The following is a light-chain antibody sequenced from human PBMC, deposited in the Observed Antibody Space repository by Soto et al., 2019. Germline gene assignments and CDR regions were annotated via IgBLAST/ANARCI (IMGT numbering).Light chain of an antibody. CDR3: QQYDSSPKT. V-gene: IGKV3-20*01. Sequence: EIVLTQSPATLSLSPGERATLSCRAGQSVSSSYLAWYQQKPGQAPRILTYGASSRATGIPDRFSGSGSGTDFTLTISRLEPEDFAVYYCQQYDSSPKTFGQGTKVDIK. CDR2: GAS. J-gene: IGKJ1*01. CDR1: QSVSSSY.